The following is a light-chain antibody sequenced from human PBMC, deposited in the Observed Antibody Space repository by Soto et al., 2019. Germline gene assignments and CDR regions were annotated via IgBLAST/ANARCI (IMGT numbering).Light chain of an antibody. Sequence: QSVLTQPPSVSAAPGQKVTISCSAITSIIGDLRVSWYQQVPGTAPKLIIFENHKRPLGIPDRFSGANSGPSATLDITSVQTGDEADYYCGTWDFSLSSWVFGGGTKLTVL. CDR2: ENH. V-gene: IGLV1-51*02. J-gene: IGLJ3*02. CDR3: GTWDFSLSSWV. CDR1: TSIIGDLR.